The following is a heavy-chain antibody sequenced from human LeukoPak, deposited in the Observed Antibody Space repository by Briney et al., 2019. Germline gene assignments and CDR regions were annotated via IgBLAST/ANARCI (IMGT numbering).Heavy chain of an antibody. D-gene: IGHD6-19*01. J-gene: IGHJ6*03. V-gene: IGHV1-2*02. CDR2: INPNSGGT. Sequence: GASVKVSCKAPGYTFTGYYIHWVRQAPGQGLECMGWINPNSGGTNYAQNFQGRVTMTRDTSISTAYMELSRLRSDDTAVYYCARDLYQWLPSTRPRDYYYYMNVWGEGTTVTVSS. CDR1: GYTFTGYY. CDR3: ARDLYQWLPSTRPRDYYYYMNV.